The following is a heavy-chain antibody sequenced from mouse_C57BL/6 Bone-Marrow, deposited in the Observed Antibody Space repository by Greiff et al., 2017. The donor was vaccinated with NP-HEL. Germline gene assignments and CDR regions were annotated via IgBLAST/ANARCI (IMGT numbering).Heavy chain of an antibody. CDR3: SRSRGWLLPYYFDY. V-gene: IGHV1-18*01. Sequence: VQLQQSGPELVKPGASVKIPCKASGYTFTDYNMDWVKQSHGKSLEWIGDINPNNGGTIYNQKFKGKATLTVDKSSSTAYMELRSLTSDDTAVYYCSRSRGWLLPYYFDYWGQGTTLTVSS. D-gene: IGHD2-3*01. CDR1: GYTFTDYN. J-gene: IGHJ2*01. CDR2: INPNNGGT.